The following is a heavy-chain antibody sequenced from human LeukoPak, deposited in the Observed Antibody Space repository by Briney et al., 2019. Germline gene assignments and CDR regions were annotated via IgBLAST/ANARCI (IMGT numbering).Heavy chain of an antibody. J-gene: IGHJ5*02. CDR2: IYYSGST. CDR3: ARRVYDILTGHLNWFDP. V-gene: IGHV4-31*03. Sequence: SETLSLTCTVSGGSISSGGYYWSWIRQHPGKGLEWIGDIYYSGSTYYNPSLKSRVTISVDTSKNQFSLKLSSVTAADTAVYYCARRVYDILTGHLNWFDPWGQGTLVTVSS. D-gene: IGHD3-9*01. CDR1: GGSISSGGYY.